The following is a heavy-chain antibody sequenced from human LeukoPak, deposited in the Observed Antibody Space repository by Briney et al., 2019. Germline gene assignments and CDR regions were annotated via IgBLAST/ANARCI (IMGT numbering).Heavy chain of an antibody. CDR1: GGSISSYY. J-gene: IGHJ6*03. CDR2: IYTSGST. V-gene: IGHV4-4*07. D-gene: IGHD1-26*01. Sequence: PSETLSLTCTVSGGSISSYYWSWIRQPAGKGLEWIGRIYTSGSTNYNPSLKSRATISVDKSKNQFSLKLSSVTAADTAVYYCARQGATALDYYYYHMDVWGKGTTVTVSS. CDR3: ARQGATALDYYYYHMDV.